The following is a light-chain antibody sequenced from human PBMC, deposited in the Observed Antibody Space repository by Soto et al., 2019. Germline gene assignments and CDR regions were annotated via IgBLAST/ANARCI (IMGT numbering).Light chain of an antibody. CDR2: SNN. J-gene: IGLJ3*02. V-gene: IGLV1-44*01. Sequence: QLVLTQPPSESGTPGQRVTISCSGSSSNIGSNTVNWYQQLPGTSPKLLIYSNNQRPSGVPDRFSGSKSVTSASLAISVLQSDDEADYYCAAWDDSLNGRVFGGGNQRTVL. CDR3: AAWDDSLNGRV. CDR1: SSNIGSNT.